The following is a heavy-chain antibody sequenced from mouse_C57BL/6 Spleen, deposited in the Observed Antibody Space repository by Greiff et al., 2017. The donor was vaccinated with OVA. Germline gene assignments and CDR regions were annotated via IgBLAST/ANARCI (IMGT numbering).Heavy chain of an antibody. CDR2: ISYDGSN. Sequence: DVKLQESGPGLVKPSQSLSLTCSVTGYSITSGYYWNWIRQFPGNKLEWMGYISYDGSNNYNPSLKNRISITRDTSKNQFFLKLNSVTTEDTATYYCARVMGSSLCWYFDVWGTGTTVTVSS. CDR3: ARVMGSSLCWYFDV. V-gene: IGHV3-6*01. J-gene: IGHJ1*03. D-gene: IGHD1-1*01. CDR1: GYSITSGYY.